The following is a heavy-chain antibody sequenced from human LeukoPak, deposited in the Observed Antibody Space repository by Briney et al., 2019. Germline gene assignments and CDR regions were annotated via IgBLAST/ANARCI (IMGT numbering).Heavy chain of an antibody. Sequence: GRSLRLSCAASGFTFSSYAMHWVRQAPGKGLEWVAVISYDGSNKYYADSVKGRFTISRDNSKNTLYLQMNSLRAEDTAVYYCARDAPPFNTAMVTYYWGQGTLVTVSS. V-gene: IGHV3-30-3*01. CDR3: ARDAPPFNTAMVTYY. D-gene: IGHD5-18*01. CDR2: ISYDGSNK. J-gene: IGHJ4*02. CDR1: GFTFSSYA.